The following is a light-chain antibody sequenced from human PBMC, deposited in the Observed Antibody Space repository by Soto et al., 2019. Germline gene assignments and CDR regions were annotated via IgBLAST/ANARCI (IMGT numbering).Light chain of an antibody. CDR2: AAS. CDR1: QSISSY. V-gene: IGKV1-39*01. CDR3: EHRRT. J-gene: IGKJ1*01. Sequence: DIQMTQSPLSLSASVGDRVTITCRASQSISSYVNWYQQKPGKAPKLLIYAASSLQSGVPSRFSGSGSGTDLTLTISSLQPEDFATYYCEHRRTFGKGTKVEIK.